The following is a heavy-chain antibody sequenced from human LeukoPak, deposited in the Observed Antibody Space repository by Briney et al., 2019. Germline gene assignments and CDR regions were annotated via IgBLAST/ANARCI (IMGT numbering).Heavy chain of an antibody. D-gene: IGHD5-24*01. Sequence: PSETLSLTCSASGGSMSSYDWSWIRQPPGKGLEWIGYIYYSGSTKYNPSLKSRVTISVDTSKNQFSLKLSSVTAADTAVYYCARGARAGYNLEPFDYWGQGTLVTVSS. CDR3: ARGARAGYNLEPFDY. CDR1: GGSMSSYD. CDR2: IYYSGST. J-gene: IGHJ4*02. V-gene: IGHV4-59*08.